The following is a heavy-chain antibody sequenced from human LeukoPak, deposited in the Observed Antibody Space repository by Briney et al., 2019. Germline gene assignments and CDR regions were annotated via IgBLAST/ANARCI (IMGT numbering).Heavy chain of an antibody. D-gene: IGHD2-2*01. J-gene: IGHJ6*02. Sequence: GRSLRLSCEASGFTFSSYTMTWVRQAPGKGLEWVASIRSSSGYIKYADPVKGRFTISRDNAESALYLHMDSLRAEDTAVYYCAKKVVPTIGSGMDVWGQGTTVTVSS. CDR1: GFTFSSYT. CDR3: AKKVVPTIGSGMDV. V-gene: IGHV3-21*01. CDR2: IRSSSGYI.